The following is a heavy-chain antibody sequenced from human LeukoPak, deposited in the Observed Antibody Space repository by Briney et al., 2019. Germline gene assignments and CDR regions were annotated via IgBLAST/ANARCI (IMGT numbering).Heavy chain of an antibody. Sequence: RWASVKVSCKASGYTFTSYYMHWVRQAPGQGLEWMGIINPSGGSTSYAQKFQGRVTMTRDTSTSTVYMELSSLRSEDTAVYYCARDPRQTESGSYYVGYYYYMDVWGKGTTVTVSS. J-gene: IGHJ6*03. D-gene: IGHD1-26*01. CDR1: GYTFTSYY. CDR3: ARDPRQTESGSYYVGYYYYMDV. V-gene: IGHV1-46*01. CDR2: INPSGGST.